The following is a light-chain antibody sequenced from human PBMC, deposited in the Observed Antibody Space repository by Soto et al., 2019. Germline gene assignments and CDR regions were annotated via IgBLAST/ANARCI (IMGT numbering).Light chain of an antibody. Sequence: QSVLTQPPSASGTPGQRVTISCSVSSSNIGSNTVNLYQQLPGTAPKLLIYSNNQRPSGVPDRFSGSKSGTSASLAISGLQSEDEADYYCAAWDDSLNGAVVFGGGTKVTVL. V-gene: IGLV1-44*01. CDR3: AAWDDSLNGAVV. CDR1: SSNIGSNT. CDR2: SNN. J-gene: IGLJ2*01.